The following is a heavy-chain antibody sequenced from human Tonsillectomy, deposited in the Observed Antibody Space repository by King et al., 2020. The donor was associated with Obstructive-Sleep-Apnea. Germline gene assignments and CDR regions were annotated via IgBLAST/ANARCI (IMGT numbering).Heavy chain of an antibody. CDR3: TKESFPEYSNDVGPY. V-gene: IGHV3-66*01. CDR2: IFSGGST. Sequence: VQLVESGGGLVQPGRSLRLSCAASGFTVSSNYMSWVRQAPGKGLEWVSIIFSGGSTYYADSVKGRFTISRDNSKNTLSLQMNSLRAEDTAVYYCTKESFPEYSNDVGPYWGQGTLVTVSS. J-gene: IGHJ4*02. D-gene: IGHD5-18*01. CDR1: GFTVSSNY.